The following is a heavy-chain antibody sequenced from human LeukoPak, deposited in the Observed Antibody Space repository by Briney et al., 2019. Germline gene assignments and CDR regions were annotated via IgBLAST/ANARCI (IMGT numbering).Heavy chain of an antibody. CDR1: GYTFTDHY. J-gene: IGHJ4*02. V-gene: IGHV1-18*04. CDR2: ISAYNGNA. Sequence: GASVKVSCKASGYTFTDHYIHWVRQAPGQGLEWMGWISAYNGNANYAQKLQGRVTMTTDTSTSTAYMELRSLRSDDTAVYYCARGLITMVRGYFDYWGQGTLVTVSS. D-gene: IGHD3-10*01. CDR3: ARGLITMVRGYFDY.